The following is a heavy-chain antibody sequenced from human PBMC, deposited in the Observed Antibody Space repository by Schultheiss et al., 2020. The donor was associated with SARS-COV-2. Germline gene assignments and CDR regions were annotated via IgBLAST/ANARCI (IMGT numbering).Heavy chain of an antibody. J-gene: IGHJ5*02. Sequence: GGSLRLSCVVSGFTFSTYSMNWVRQAPGKGLEWISYISSSSSTIYYADSVKGRFTISRDNAKNSLYLQMNSLRAEDTAVYYCARGGTISNWFDPWGQGTLVTVSS. D-gene: IGHD2-15*01. V-gene: IGHV3-48*04. CDR3: ARGGTISNWFDP. CDR1: GFTFSTYS. CDR2: ISSSSSTI.